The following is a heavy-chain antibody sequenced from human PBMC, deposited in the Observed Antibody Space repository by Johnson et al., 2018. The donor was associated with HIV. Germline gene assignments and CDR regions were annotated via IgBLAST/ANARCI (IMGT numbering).Heavy chain of an antibody. V-gene: IGHV3-64*01. CDR3: ARVTHIQLWANDAFDI. D-gene: IGHD5-18*01. Sequence: VQLVESGGGVVQPGRSLRLSCAASGFTFSHNAMHWVRQGPGKGLEYVSAISSNGGSTFYANSVKGRFTISRDNSKNTMYLQLGSLRTDDMAVYYCARVTHIQLWANDAFDIWGRGTMVTVSS. CDR2: ISSNGGST. J-gene: IGHJ3*02. CDR1: GFTFSHNA.